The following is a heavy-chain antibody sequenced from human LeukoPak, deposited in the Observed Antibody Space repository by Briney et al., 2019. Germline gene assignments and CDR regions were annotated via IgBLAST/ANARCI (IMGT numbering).Heavy chain of an antibody. CDR3: ARRYNYVFDY. CDR2: IHYSGIT. J-gene: IGHJ4*02. Sequence: SETLSLTCTVSGGSISSHDWSWIRQPPGKGLEYIGYIHYSGITNYNPPLMSRVTISVDTSKNQISLKLSSVTAADTAVYYCARRYNYVFDYWGQGTLVTVSS. V-gene: IGHV4-59*11. CDR1: GGSISSHD. D-gene: IGHD1-1*01.